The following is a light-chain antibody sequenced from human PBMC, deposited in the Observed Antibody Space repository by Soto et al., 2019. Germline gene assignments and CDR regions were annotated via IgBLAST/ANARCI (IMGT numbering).Light chain of an antibody. J-gene: IGLJ1*01. CDR3: SSYAGSSNV. CDR2: EVN. Sequence: QSVLTQAPSASGSPGQSVAISCTGTSSDVGGYNYVSWYQQHPGKAPKLMIYEVNRRPSGAPDRFSGSKSGNTASLTVSGLQAEDEADYYCSSYAGSSNVFGTGTKVTVL. CDR1: SSDVGGYNY. V-gene: IGLV2-8*01.